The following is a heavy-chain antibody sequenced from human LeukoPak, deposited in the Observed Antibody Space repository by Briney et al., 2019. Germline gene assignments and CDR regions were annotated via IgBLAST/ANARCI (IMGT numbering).Heavy chain of an antibody. Sequence: ASVKVSCKASGYTFTGYYMHWVRQAPGQGLEWMGWINPNSGGTNYAQKFQGRVTMTSDTSISTAYMELSRLRFDDTAVYYCARPRDYGDYDAFDIWGQGTMVTVSS. CDR2: INPNSGGT. D-gene: IGHD4-17*01. V-gene: IGHV1-2*02. J-gene: IGHJ3*02. CDR3: ARPRDYGDYDAFDI. CDR1: GYTFTGYY.